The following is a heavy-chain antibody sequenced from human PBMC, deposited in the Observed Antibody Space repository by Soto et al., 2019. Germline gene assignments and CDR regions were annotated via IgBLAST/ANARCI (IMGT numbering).Heavy chain of an antibody. CDR1: GGSISSYY. Sequence: SETLSLTCTVAGGSISSYYWSWIRQPPGKGLEWIGYIYYSGSTNYNPSLKSRVTISVDTSKNQFSLKLSSVTAADTAVYYCARGRRAYYDFWSGYPNYYMDVWGKGTTVTVSS. V-gene: IGHV4-59*01. D-gene: IGHD3-3*01. CDR3: ARGRRAYYDFWSGYPNYYMDV. J-gene: IGHJ6*03. CDR2: IYYSGST.